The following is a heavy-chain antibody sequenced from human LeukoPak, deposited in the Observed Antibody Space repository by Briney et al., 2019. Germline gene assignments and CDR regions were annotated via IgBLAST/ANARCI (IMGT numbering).Heavy chain of an antibody. Sequence: GRSLRLSCAASGFTFDDYAMHWVRQAPVKGLEWVSGISWNSGSIGYADSVKGRFTISRDNAKNSLYLQMNSLRAEDTALYYCAKDSRMITFGGVIVRAFYWGQGTLVTVSS. J-gene: IGHJ4*02. CDR2: ISWNSGSI. D-gene: IGHD3-16*02. CDR1: GFTFDDYA. CDR3: AKDSRMITFGGVIVRAFY. V-gene: IGHV3-9*01.